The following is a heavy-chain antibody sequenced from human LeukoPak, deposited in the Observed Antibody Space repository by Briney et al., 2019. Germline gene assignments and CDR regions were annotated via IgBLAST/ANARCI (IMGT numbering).Heavy chain of an antibody. Sequence: PGGSLRLSCAASGFSFDDYSMNWVRQAPGKGLEWVSLITWNGRSTYYADSVKGRFTISRDNSQNSLYLQMNSLRAEDTAVYYCANSGDYAFDYWGQGTLVTVSS. CDR3: ANSGDYAFDY. D-gene: IGHD4-17*01. CDR1: GFSFDDYS. CDR2: ITWNGRST. V-gene: IGHV3-43D*03. J-gene: IGHJ4*02.